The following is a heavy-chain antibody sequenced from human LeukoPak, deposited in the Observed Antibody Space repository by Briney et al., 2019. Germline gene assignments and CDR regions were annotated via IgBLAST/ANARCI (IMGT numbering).Heavy chain of an antibody. Sequence: GGSLRLSCAASEFTFSTFWMSWVRQAPGKGLEWVANIKADGSVKHYVDSVEGRCSISRDNARSSLYLQMNSLRAEDTAVYYCVRDSDYQRNSGGLYAHYDALDIWGHGTMVTVSS. CDR3: VRDSDYQRNSGGLYAHYDALDI. V-gene: IGHV3-7*01. CDR1: EFTFSTFW. D-gene: IGHD2-21*01. J-gene: IGHJ3*02. CDR2: IKADGSVK.